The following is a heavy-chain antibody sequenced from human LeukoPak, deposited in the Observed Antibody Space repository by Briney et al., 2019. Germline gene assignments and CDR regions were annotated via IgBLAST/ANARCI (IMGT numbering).Heavy chain of an antibody. D-gene: IGHD3-10*01. CDR2: IYYSGST. V-gene: IGHV4-30-4*01. CDR1: GGSISSGDYY. CDR3: ARAPLWFGELSTFDP. J-gene: IGHJ5*02. Sequence: SQTLSLTCTVSGGSISSGDYYWSWIRQPPGRGLEWLGYIYYSGSTYYNPSLKSRVTISVDTSKNQFSLKLSSVTAADTAVYYCARAPLWFGELSTFDPWGQGTLVTVSS.